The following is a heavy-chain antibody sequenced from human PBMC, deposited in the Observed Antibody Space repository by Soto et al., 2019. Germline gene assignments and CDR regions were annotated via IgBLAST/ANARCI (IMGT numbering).Heavy chain of an antibody. CDR1: GGTFSSYT. CDR3: ASPPVETLNPGDYWYFDL. D-gene: IGHD3-16*02. V-gene: IGHV1-69*02. Sequence: QVQLVQSGAEVKKPGSSVKVSCKASGGTFSSYTISWVRQAPGQGLEWMGRIIPILGIANYAQKFQGRVTMTADKSASTAYMELSRLRSEGTAVYYCASPPVETLNPGDYWYFDLWGRGTLVTVSS. J-gene: IGHJ2*01. CDR2: IIPILGIA.